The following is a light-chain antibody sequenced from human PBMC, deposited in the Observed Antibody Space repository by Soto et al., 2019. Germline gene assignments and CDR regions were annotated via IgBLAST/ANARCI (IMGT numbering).Light chain of an antibody. V-gene: IGKV1-33*01. Sequence: DIQMTQSPSSLSASVGDRVTITCQASQDIRNFLNWYQQKPGKAPKLLIYDASKLETGVPSRFRGSVSGTDFTFTISSLQPEDIATYYCQQYDILPAFGQGTKLEIK. J-gene: IGKJ2*01. CDR3: QQYDILPA. CDR1: QDIRNF. CDR2: DAS.